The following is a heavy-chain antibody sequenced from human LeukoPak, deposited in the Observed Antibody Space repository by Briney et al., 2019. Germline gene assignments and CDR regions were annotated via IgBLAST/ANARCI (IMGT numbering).Heavy chain of an antibody. CDR1: GFIFSSSL. CDR2: ISSSSSYI. V-gene: IGHV3-21*01. J-gene: IGHJ4*02. CDR3: ARGSHTIFELGKAQNFDY. Sequence: GGSLRLSCAASGFIFSSSLMSWVRRAPGKGLEWVSSISSSSSYIYYADSVKGRFTISRDNAKNSLYLQMNSLRAEDTAVYYCARGSHTIFELGKAQNFDYWGQGTLVTVSS. D-gene: IGHD3-3*01.